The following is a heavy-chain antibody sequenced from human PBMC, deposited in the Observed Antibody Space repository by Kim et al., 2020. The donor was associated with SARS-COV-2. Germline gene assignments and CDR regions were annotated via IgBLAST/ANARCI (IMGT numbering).Heavy chain of an antibody. J-gene: IGHJ6*02. Sequence: NPSLQSRVIISVDRSKNQFSLELSSVTAADTAVYFCARAEVAARFGMDVWGQGTTATVSS. V-gene: IGHV4-59*12. CDR3: ARAEVAARFGMDV. D-gene: IGHD6-6*01.